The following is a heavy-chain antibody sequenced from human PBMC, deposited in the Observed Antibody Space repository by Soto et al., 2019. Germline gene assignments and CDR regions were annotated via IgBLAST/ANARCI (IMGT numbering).Heavy chain of an antibody. CDR3: AREAVAGTNYYYYMDV. V-gene: IGHV1-18*01. CDR2: ISAYNGNT. D-gene: IGHD6-19*01. J-gene: IGHJ6*03. CDR1: GYTFTSYG. Sequence: ASVKVSCKASGYTFTSYGISWVRQAPGQGLEWMGWISAYNGNTNYAQKLQGRVTMTTDTSTSTAYMELRSLRSDDTAVYCCAREAVAGTNYYYYMDVWGKGTTVTVSS.